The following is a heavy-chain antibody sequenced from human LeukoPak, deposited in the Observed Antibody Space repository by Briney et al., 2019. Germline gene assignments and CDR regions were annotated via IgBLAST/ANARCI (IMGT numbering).Heavy chain of an antibody. CDR3: ARRRDIVVVVAATAIDY. J-gene: IGHJ4*02. V-gene: IGHV4-34*01. CDR1: GGSFSGYY. Sequence: PSENLSLNCAVYGGSFSGYYWSWIRQPPGKGLEWIGEINHSGSTNYNPSLKSRVTISVDSSKNQCSLKLSSVTAADTAVYYCARRRDIVVVVAATAIDYWGQGTLVTVSS. D-gene: IGHD2-15*01. CDR2: INHSGST.